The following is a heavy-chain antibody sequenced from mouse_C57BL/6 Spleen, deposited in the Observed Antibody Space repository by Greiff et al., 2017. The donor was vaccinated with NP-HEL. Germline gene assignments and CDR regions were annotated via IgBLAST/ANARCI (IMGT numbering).Heavy chain of an antibody. J-gene: IGHJ2*01. Sequence: QVQLKQPGAELVKPGASVKLSCKASGYTFTSYWMQWVKQRPGQGLEWIGEIDPSDSYTNYNQKFKGKATLTVDTSSSTAYMQLSSLTSEDSAVYYCARLAVVATGFDYWGQGTTLTVSS. CDR1: GYTFTSYW. V-gene: IGHV1-50*01. D-gene: IGHD1-1*01. CDR2: IDPSDSYT. CDR3: ARLAVVATGFDY.